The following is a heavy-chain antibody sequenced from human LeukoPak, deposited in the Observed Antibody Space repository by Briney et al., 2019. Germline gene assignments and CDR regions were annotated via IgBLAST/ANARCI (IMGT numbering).Heavy chain of an antibody. CDR3: ATDSAHYGGNSGLDY. D-gene: IGHD4-23*01. V-gene: IGHV3-66*01. CDR1: GFIVKSNY. CDR2: IYYGGST. J-gene: IGHJ4*02. Sequence: GGSLRLSCAASGFIVKSNYMSWVRQVPGKGLEWVSVIYYGGSTYHADSVKGRFTISRDNSRNTVYLQMNSLRAEDTAVYYCATDSAHYGGNSGLDYWGQGTLVTVSS.